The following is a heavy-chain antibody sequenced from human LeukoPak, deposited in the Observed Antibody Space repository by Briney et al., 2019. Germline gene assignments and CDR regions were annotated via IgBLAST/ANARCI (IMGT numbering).Heavy chain of an antibody. Sequence: SETLSLTCTVSGYSISSGYYWGWIRQPPGKGLEWIGSIYHSGSTYYNPSLKSRVTISVDTSKNQFSLKLCSVTAADTAVYYCAREWFGEQYFDYWGQGTLVTVSS. V-gene: IGHV4-38-2*02. CDR3: AREWFGEQYFDY. D-gene: IGHD3-10*01. CDR1: GYSISSGYY. CDR2: IYHSGST. J-gene: IGHJ4*02.